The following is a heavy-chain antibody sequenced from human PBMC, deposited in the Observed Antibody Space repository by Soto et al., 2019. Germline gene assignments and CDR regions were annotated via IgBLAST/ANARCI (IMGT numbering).Heavy chain of an antibody. CDR1: GGSISSYY. V-gene: IGHV4-4*07. CDR3: AREGYSSGWYRDYYYYYGMDV. CDR2: IYTSGST. D-gene: IGHD6-19*01. J-gene: IGHJ6*02. Sequence: SETLSLTCTVSGGSISSYYWSWIRQPAGKGLEWIGRIYTSGSTNYNPSLKSRVTMSVDTSKNQFSLKLSSVTAADTAVYYCAREGYSSGWYRDYYYYYGMDVWGQGTTVTVSS.